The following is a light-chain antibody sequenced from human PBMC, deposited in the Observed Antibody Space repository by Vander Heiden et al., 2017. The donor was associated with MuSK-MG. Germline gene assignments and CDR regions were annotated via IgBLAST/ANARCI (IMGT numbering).Light chain of an antibody. CDR2: RNN. J-gene: IGLJ1*01. Sequence: QSVLTPPPSASGAPGPRVTISGAGRSSNIGSNDVYWYQQHQGTAPKLLIYRNNKRPSGVPDGCSGSKSGTSAAMAISGLRSEEEDDDYCAAWDDSMSGSYVFGTGTKVTVL. CDR1: SSNIGSND. CDR3: AAWDDSMSGSYV. V-gene: IGLV1-47*01.